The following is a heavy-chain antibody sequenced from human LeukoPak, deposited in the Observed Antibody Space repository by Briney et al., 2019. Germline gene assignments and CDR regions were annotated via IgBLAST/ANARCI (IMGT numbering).Heavy chain of an antibody. J-gene: IGHJ4*02. V-gene: IGHV1-45*02. CDR2: ITPFNGNT. CDR1: GYTFTYRY. Sequence: ASVKVSCKASGYTFTYRYLHWVRQAPGQALEWMGWITPFNGNTNYAQKFQDRITITRDRSVSTAYMELSSLRAEDTAMHYCASAEVGASFAYWGQGTLVTVSS. D-gene: IGHD1-26*01. CDR3: ASAEVGASFAY.